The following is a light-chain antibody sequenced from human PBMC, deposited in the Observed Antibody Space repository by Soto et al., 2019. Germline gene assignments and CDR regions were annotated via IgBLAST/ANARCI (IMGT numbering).Light chain of an antibody. CDR3: QQRTNWPPLT. V-gene: IGKV3-11*01. CDR2: DAS. Sequence: EIVLTQSPATLSLSPGARATLSCRASQSVGSYLAWYQQKPGQAPSLLIYDASIRATGVPPRFSGSGSGTDFTLSISILEPEDFAVYYCQQRTNWPPLTVGGGTKLEIK. CDR1: QSVGSY. J-gene: IGKJ4*01.